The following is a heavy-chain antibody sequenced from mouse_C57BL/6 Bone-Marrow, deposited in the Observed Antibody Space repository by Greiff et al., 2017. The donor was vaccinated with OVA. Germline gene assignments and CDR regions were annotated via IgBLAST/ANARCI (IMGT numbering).Heavy chain of an antibody. CDR2: IFPRDGST. J-gene: IGHJ3*01. Sequence: VKLQESGPELVKPGASVKLSCKASGYTFTSYDINWVKQRPGQGLEWIGWIFPRDGSTKYNEKFKGKATLTVDTSSSTAYMELHSLTSEDSAVYFCAREYGNYRAWFAYWGQGTLVTVSA. CDR1: GYTFTSYD. CDR3: AREYGNYRAWFAY. D-gene: IGHD2-1*01. V-gene: IGHV1-85*01.